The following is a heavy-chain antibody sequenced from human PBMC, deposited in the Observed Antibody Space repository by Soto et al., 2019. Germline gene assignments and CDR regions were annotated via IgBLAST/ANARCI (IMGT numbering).Heavy chain of an antibody. J-gene: IGHJ4*02. CDR3: ARDTYYYDSSGYSHYFDY. D-gene: IGHD3-22*01. CDR2: IIPIFGTA. CDR1: GGTFSSYA. Sequence: SVKVSCKASGGTFSSYAISWVRQAPGQGLEWMGGIIPIFGTANYAQKFQGRVTITADESTSTAYMELSSLRSEDTAVYYCARDTYYYDSSGYSHYFDYWGQGTLVTVSS. V-gene: IGHV1-69*13.